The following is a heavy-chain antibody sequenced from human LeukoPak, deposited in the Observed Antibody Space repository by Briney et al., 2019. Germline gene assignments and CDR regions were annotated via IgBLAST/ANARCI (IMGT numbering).Heavy chain of an antibody. CDR2: ISSSSSYI. D-gene: IGHD3-3*01. J-gene: IGHJ5*02. CDR3: ARGRFDAIFGVVENNWFDP. Sequence: GGSLRLSCAASGFTFSSYSMNWVRQDPGKGLEGVSSISSSSSYIYYADSVKGRFTISRDNSKNTLFLQMNSLRPEDTAAYYCARGRFDAIFGVVENNWFDPWGQGALVTVSS. V-gene: IGHV3-21*04. CDR1: GFTFSSYS.